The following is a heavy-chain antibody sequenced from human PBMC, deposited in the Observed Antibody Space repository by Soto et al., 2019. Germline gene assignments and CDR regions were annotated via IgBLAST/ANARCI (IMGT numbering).Heavy chain of an antibody. V-gene: IGHV1-18*04. J-gene: IGHJ4*02. CDR2: ISAYNGNT. CDR3: ARVGYYDSSGYYSGVDY. CDR1: GYTFTSYG. D-gene: IGHD3-22*01. Sequence: QVQLVQSGAEVKKPGASVKVSCKASGYTFTSYGISWVRQAPGQGLEWMGWISAYNGNTNYAQKLQGRVTMTTDTSTSTAYMELRSMRSDDTAVYYCARVGYYDSSGYYSGVDYWGQGTLVTVSS.